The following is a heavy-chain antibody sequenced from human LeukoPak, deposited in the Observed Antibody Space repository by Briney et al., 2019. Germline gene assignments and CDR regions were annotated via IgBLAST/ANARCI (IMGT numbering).Heavy chain of an antibody. J-gene: IGHJ4*02. V-gene: IGHV4-39*01. CDR2: IYYSGST. Sequence: ASETLSLTCPVSCGSISSSSYYWGWIRQPPGKGLEWIGSIYYSGSTYYNPSLKSRVTISVDTSKNQFSLKLSSVTAADTAVYYCARWSPPFDYWGQGTLVTVSS. CDR1: CGSISSSSYY. CDR3: ARWSPPFDY.